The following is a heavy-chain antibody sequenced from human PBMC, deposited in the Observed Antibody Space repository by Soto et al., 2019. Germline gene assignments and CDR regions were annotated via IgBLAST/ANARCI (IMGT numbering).Heavy chain of an antibody. J-gene: IGHJ5*02. V-gene: IGHV3-30-3*01. Sequence: QVQLVESGGGVVQPGRSLRLSCAASGFIFSSYAMHWVRQAPGKGLEWVALISDDGSSKYYADSVKGRFTISRDNSKNPLSLKMNSLSAEDTAVYYCTRADLTVTLSVFDPWGQGTLVTVSS. CDR2: ISDDGSSK. CDR3: TRADLTVTLSVFDP. CDR1: GFIFSSYA. D-gene: IGHD4-17*01.